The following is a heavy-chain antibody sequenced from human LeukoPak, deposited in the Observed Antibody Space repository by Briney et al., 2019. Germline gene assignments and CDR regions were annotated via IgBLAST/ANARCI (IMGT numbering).Heavy chain of an antibody. J-gene: IGHJ5*02. CDR3: ARGPSDVWELPSRRATGFDP. CDR1: GYTFSGYY. V-gene: IGHV1-2*04. CDR2: INPNSGGT. Sequence: GASVKVSCKASGYTFSGYYMHWVRQAPGQGLEWMGWINPNSGGTNYAQKFQGWVTMTRDTSISTACMELSRLRSDDTAVYYCARGPSDVWELPSRRATGFDPWGQGTLVTVSS. D-gene: IGHD1-26*01.